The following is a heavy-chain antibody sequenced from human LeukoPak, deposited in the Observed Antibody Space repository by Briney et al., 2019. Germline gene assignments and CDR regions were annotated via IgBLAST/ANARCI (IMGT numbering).Heavy chain of an antibody. V-gene: IGHV3-23*01. CDR1: GSTLSNYA. Sequence: PGGSLRLSCAASGSTLSNYAISWVRQAPGKGLEWVSAISADGGDTCHTDSVKGRFTISRDNSKNTLFLQMNSLRGEDTAVYYCASHLPYCGRDPCSFFDSWGQGTLVTVSS. J-gene: IGHJ4*02. CDR2: ISADGGDT. D-gene: IGHD2-21*01. CDR3: ASHLPYCGRDPCSFFDS.